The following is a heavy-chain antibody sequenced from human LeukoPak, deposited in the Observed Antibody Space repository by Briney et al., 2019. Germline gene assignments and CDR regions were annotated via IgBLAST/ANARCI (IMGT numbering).Heavy chain of an antibody. J-gene: IGHJ5*02. CDR2: ISSSSSYI. CDR3: ARERRIAVAGTTGGFDP. CDR1: GFTFISYN. D-gene: IGHD6-13*01. V-gene: IGHV3-21*01. Sequence: GGSLRLSCAASGFTFISYNMNWVRQAPGKGLEWVSSISSSSSYIYYAGSVKGRFTISRDNAKNSLYLQMNSLRAEDTAVYYCARERRIAVAGTTGGFDPWGQGTLVTVSS.